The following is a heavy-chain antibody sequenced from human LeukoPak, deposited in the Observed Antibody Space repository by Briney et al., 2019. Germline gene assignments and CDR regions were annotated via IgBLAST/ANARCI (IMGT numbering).Heavy chain of an antibody. CDR3: AGGVIIMDRDY. D-gene: IGHD3-10*01. CDR2: IKQDGSEK. V-gene: IGHV3-7*01. CDR1: GFTFSSYW. J-gene: IGHJ4*02. Sequence: GGSLRLSCAASGFTFSSYWMSWVRQAPGKGLEWVANIKQDGSEKYYVDSVKGRFTISRDNAKNSLSLQLNSLRAEDTAVYYCAGGVIIMDRDYWGQGTLVTVSS.